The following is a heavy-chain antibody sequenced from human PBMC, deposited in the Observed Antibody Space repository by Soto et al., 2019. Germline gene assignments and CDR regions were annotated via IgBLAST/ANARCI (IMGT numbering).Heavy chain of an antibody. V-gene: IGHV4-59*01. CDR2: IYYTGST. CDR1: GDSINNYY. Sequence: PSETLSLTCTVSGDSINNYYWSWIRQPPGKRLEWIGYIYYTGSTTYNPPLESRVTMSVDTSKNQFSLKLNSLNAADTAVYYCAKYRRTEAEGYTLDYWGRGTLVTVSS. CDR3: AKYRRTEAEGYTLDY. J-gene: IGHJ4*02. D-gene: IGHD6-13*01.